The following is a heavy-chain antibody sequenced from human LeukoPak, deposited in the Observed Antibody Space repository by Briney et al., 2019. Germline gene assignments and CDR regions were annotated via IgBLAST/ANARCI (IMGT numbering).Heavy chain of an antibody. CDR2: ISGSGGST. CDR3: ASAGSGKFDY. Sequence: GGSLRLSCAASGFTFSDHYMSWIRQAPGKGLEWVSAISGSGGSTYYADSVKGRFTISRDNSKNTLYLQMNSLRAEDTAVYYCASAGSGKFDYWGQGTLVTVSS. J-gene: IGHJ4*02. CDR1: GFTFSDHY. D-gene: IGHD4-23*01. V-gene: IGHV3-23*01.